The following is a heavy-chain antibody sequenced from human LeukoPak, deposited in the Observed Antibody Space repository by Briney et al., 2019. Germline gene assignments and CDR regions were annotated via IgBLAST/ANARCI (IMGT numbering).Heavy chain of an antibody. Sequence: PGRSLRLSCAASGFTFSNYGMHWVRQAPGKGLEWVAVIWYDGSNEYYADSVKGRFTISRDNSKNTLYLQMSSLRAEDTAVYYCAGDLDQRFRHGSGRNDVLDIWGQGTMVTVSS. V-gene: IGHV3-33*01. D-gene: IGHD2-15*01. CDR1: GFTFSNYG. J-gene: IGHJ3*02. CDR2: IWYDGSNE. CDR3: AGDLDQRFRHGSGRNDVLDI.